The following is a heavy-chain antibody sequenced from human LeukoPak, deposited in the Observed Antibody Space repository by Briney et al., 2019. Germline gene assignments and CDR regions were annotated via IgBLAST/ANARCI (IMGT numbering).Heavy chain of an antibody. Sequence: TGGPLRLSCAASGFTFSSYWMHWVRQAPGKGLVWVSRINSDGTTTSYADSVEGRFTISRDNAKNTLYLQMTSLRAEDTAVFYCARVGMGSYYFDYWGQGTLVTVSS. D-gene: IGHD2-8*01. CDR2: INSDGTTT. J-gene: IGHJ4*02. V-gene: IGHV3-74*01. CDR3: ARVGMGSYYFDY. CDR1: GFTFSSYW.